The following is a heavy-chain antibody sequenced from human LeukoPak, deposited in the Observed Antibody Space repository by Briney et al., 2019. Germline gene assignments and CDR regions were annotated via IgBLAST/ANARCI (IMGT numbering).Heavy chain of an antibody. CDR3: AVSNWMDP. V-gene: IGHV3-74*01. CDR2: ISFDGSDA. CDR1: GLTFSGFW. J-gene: IGHJ5*02. Sequence: GGSMRLACAASGLTFSGFWMHWVRQAPGKGRGWVSCISFDGSDATYADSVKGRFTITRDNAKNTLHLQMDSLTVEDTAVYYCAVSNWMDPWGQGTLVTVSS.